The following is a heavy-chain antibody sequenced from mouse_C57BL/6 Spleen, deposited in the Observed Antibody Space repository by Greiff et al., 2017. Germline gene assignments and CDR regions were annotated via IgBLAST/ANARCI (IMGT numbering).Heavy chain of an antibody. CDR3: VRHDYYGSSYDAMDY. J-gene: IGHJ4*01. V-gene: IGHV10-1*01. CDR1: GFSFNTYA. D-gene: IGHD1-1*01. CDR2: IRSKSNNYAT. Sequence: EVQLQESGGGLVQPKGSLKLSCAASGFSFNTYAMNWVRQAPGKGLEWVARIRSKSNNYATYYADSVKDRFTISRDDSESMLYLQMNNLKTEDTAMYYCVRHDYYGSSYDAMDYWGQGTSVTVSS.